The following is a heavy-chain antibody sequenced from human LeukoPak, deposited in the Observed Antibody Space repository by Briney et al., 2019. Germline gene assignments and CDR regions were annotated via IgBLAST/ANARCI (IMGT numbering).Heavy chain of an antibody. D-gene: IGHD2-2*01. CDR2: ISYDGSNK. J-gene: IGHJ4*02. CDR3: TTVGGRGCSSTSCYQNY. CDR1: GFTFSSYA. V-gene: IGHV3-30-3*01. Sequence: GGSLRLSCAASGFTFSSYAMHWVRQAPGKGLEWVAVISYDGSNKYYADSVKGRFTISRDNSKNTLYLQMNSLRAEDTAVYYCTTVGGRGCSSTSCYQNYWGQGTLVTVSS.